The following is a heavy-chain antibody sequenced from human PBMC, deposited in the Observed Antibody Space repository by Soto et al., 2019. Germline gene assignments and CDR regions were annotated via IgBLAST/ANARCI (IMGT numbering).Heavy chain of an antibody. CDR1: GFTFSSYA. Sequence: GGSLRLSCAASGFTFSSYAMSWVRQAPGKGLEWVSAISGSGGSTYYADSVRGRFTISRDNSKNTLYLQMNSLRAEDTAVYYCAKGPDYDFWSGHLDYWGQGTLVTVSS. CDR3: AKGPDYDFWSGHLDY. J-gene: IGHJ4*02. CDR2: ISGSGGST. D-gene: IGHD3-3*01. V-gene: IGHV3-23*01.